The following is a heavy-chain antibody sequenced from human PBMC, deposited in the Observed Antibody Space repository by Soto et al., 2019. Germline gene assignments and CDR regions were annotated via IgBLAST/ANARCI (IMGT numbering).Heavy chain of an antibody. CDR1: GGTFSSYA. CDR3: ARPLINVAAAGEYYYYYGMDV. D-gene: IGHD6-13*01. Sequence: QVQLVQSGAEVKKPGSSVKVSCKASGGTFSSYAISWVRQAPGQGLEWMGGSIPIFGTANYAQKFQGRVTITADESTSTAYMELSSLKSEDTAVYYCARPLINVAAAGEYYYYYGMDVWGQGTTVTVSS. J-gene: IGHJ6*02. V-gene: IGHV1-69*01. CDR2: SIPIFGTA.